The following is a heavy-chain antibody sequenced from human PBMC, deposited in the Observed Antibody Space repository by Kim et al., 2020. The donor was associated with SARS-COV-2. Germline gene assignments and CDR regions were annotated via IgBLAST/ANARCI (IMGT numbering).Heavy chain of an antibody. Sequence: ASVKVSCKASGYTFTSSHIQWVRQAPGQGLEWVGIINPSGGITTYAQKLQGRVTMTRDTYPGTVYMELSSLRSEDTALYYCARGTWGGGGWGYGSGQYNRFDPWGQGTLFTVSS. CDR3: ARGTWGGGGWGYGSGQYNRFDP. J-gene: IGHJ5*02. V-gene: IGHV1-46*03. D-gene: IGHD3-10*01. CDR2: INPSGGIT. CDR1: GYTFTSSH.